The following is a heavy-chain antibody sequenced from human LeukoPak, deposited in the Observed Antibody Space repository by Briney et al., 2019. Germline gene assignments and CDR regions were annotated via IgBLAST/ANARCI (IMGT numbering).Heavy chain of an antibody. J-gene: IGHJ4*02. Sequence: SETLSLTCTVSGGSISSSSYYWGWIRQPPGKGLEWIGYIYYSGSTNYNPSLKSRVTISVDTSKNQFSLKLSSVTAADTAVYYCARGSVDTAMVHYFDYWGQGTLVTVSS. D-gene: IGHD5-18*01. CDR3: ARGSVDTAMVHYFDY. CDR2: IYYSGST. V-gene: IGHV4-61*05. CDR1: GGSISSSSYY.